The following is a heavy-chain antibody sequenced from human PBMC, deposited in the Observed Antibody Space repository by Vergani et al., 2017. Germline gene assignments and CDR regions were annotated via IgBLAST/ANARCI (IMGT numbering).Heavy chain of an antibody. Sequence: QVQLQESGPRLVKPSQTLSLTCTVSGGSIASGTYYWTWIRQPAGKGLEWIGRVYTGGSANYNPSFKSRVTISLDTSRTQFSLNLQSVTVADTAVYYCARDYASAIYYANDAFDIWGRGTKVTVSS. J-gene: IGHJ3*02. CDR2: VYTGGSA. D-gene: IGHD2-8*01. V-gene: IGHV4-61*02. CDR3: ARDYASAIYYANDAFDI. CDR1: GGSIASGTYY.